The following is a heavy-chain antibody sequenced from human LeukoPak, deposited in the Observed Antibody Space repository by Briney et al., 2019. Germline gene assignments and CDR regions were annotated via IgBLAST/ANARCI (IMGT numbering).Heavy chain of an antibody. J-gene: IGHJ4*02. Sequence: TGGSLRLSCAASGFTFNTYAMSWVRQPPGKGLEWVSAVSAGGSSTYYADSVNGRFTISRDNSKNTVYLQMHSLRAEDTALYYCAKRGMTDVKEGFDYWGQGTLVTVSS. CDR1: GFTFNTYA. CDR3: AKRGMTDVKEGFDY. D-gene: IGHD3-10*01. V-gene: IGHV3-23*01. CDR2: VSAGGSST.